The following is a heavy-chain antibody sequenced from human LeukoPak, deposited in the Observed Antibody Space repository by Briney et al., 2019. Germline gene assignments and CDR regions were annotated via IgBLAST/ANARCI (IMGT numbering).Heavy chain of an antibody. J-gene: IGHJ6*03. V-gene: IGHV1-24*01. CDR3: ATAPDNSYYMYV. CDR1: GYTLTELS. Sequence: ASVKVSCKVSGYTLTELSMHWVRQAPGKGLEWMGGFDPEDGETIYAQKFQGRVTMTEDTSTDTAYMELSSLRSEDTAVYYCATAPDNSYYMYVWGKGTTVTVSS. CDR2: FDPEDGET. D-gene: IGHD1-14*01.